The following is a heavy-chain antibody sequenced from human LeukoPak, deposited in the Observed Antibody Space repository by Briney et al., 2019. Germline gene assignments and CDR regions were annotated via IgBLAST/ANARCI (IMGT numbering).Heavy chain of an antibody. Sequence: GGSLRLSCAASGFTVSSNYMSWVRQAPGKGLEWVSIIYSGGRIFYADSVKGRFIISTDNSKNTLYLQMNSLRAEDTAVYYCASGYSYGKVHYWGQGTLVTVSS. V-gene: IGHV3-66*01. CDR3: ASGYSYGKVHY. CDR1: GFTVSSNY. D-gene: IGHD5-18*01. CDR2: IYSGGRI. J-gene: IGHJ4*02.